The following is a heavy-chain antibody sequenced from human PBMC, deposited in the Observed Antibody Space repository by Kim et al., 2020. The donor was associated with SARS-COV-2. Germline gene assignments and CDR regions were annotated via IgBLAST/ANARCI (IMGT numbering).Heavy chain of an antibody. CDR1: GYSFTSYW. Sequence: GESLKISCKGSGYSFTSYWISWVRQMPGKGLEWMGRIDPSDSYTNYSPSFQGHVTISADKSISTAYLQWRSLKASDTAMYYCARDYGDYVVDDYWGQGTLVTVSS. D-gene: IGHD4-17*01. V-gene: IGHV5-10-1*01. CDR2: IDPSDSYT. CDR3: ARDYGDYVVDDY. J-gene: IGHJ4*02.